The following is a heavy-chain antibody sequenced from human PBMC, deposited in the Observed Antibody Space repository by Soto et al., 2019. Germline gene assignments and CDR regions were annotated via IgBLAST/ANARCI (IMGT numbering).Heavy chain of an antibody. CDR2: ISGSGANT. D-gene: IGHD2-21*02. V-gene: IGHV3-23*01. Sequence: EVQLLESGGGLVQPGGSLRLSCAASGFTFSNYAMTWVRQAPGKGLAWVSAISGSGANTYYADSVKCRFTISRDDSKSTVYLQMYSLRAEYTAVYYCAKHYLDCGGDCPPFDYWGQGTQVTVSS. CDR1: GFTFSNYA. J-gene: IGHJ4*02. CDR3: AKHYLDCGGDCPPFDY.